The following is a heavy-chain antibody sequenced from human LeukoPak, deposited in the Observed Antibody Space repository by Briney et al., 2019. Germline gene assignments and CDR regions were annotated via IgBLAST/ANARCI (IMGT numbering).Heavy chain of an antibody. CDR2: IKGDGSGT. Sequence: GGSLRLSCAASGFTFSSAWIHWVRQAPGKGLVWVSHIKGDGSGTIYADSVKGRFTISGDNSKNTVYLQMNSLRAEDTAVYYCAERDAAGLDYWGQGTLVTVSS. CDR3: AERDAAGLDY. J-gene: IGHJ4*02. V-gene: IGHV3-74*01. D-gene: IGHD6-13*01. CDR1: GFTFSSAW.